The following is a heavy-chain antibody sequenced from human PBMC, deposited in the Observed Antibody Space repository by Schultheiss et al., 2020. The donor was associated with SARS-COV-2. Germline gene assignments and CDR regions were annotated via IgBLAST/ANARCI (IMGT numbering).Heavy chain of an antibody. V-gene: IGHV4-59*01. Sequence: SETLSLTCTVSGGSISSYYWGWIRQPPGKGLEWIGYIYYSGSTNYNPSLKSRVTISVDTSKNQFSLKLSSVTAADTAVYYCARGYSSGWGPTMDVWGQGTTVTVSS. CDR1: GGSISSYY. J-gene: IGHJ6*02. D-gene: IGHD6-19*01. CDR3: ARGYSSGWGPTMDV. CDR2: IYYSGST.